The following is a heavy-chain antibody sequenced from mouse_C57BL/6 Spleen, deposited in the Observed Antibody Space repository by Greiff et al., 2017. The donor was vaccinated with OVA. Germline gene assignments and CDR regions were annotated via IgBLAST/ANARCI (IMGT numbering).Heavy chain of an antibody. V-gene: IGHV1-85*01. CDR2: IYPRDGST. CDR3: ARRGPMVTIDFDV. CDR1: GYTFTSYD. D-gene: IGHD2-2*01. Sequence: VQLQQSGPELVKPGASVKLSCKASGYTFTSYDINWVKQRPGQGLEWIGWIYPRDGSTKYNEKFKGKATLTVDTSSSTAYMELHSLTSEDSAVYFCARRGPMVTIDFDVWGTGTTVTVSS. J-gene: IGHJ1*03.